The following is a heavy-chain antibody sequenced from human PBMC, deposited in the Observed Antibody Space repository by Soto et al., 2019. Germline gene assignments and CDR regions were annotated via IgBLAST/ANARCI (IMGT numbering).Heavy chain of an antibody. V-gene: IGHV4-59*01. J-gene: IGHJ5*02. D-gene: IGHD3-3*01. CDR3: ARAERSEEKSGDSWSGQTSQKVWFHT. CDR2: IYYSGST. CDR1: GGSISSYY. Sequence: SETLSLTWTVAGGSISSYYWSWIRQPPGKGLEWIGYIYYSGSTNYNPSLKSRVTISVDTSKTQFSLKLSAVTAADTAVYYCARAERSEEKSGDSWSGQTSQKVWFHTWGQGPLLTVSS.